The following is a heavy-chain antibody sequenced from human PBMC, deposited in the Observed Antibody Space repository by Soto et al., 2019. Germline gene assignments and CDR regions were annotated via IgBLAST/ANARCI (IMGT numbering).Heavy chain of an antibody. Sequence: GGSLRLSCAASGFTFSSYAMSWVRQAPGKGLEWVSAISGSGGSTYYADSVKGRFTISRDNSKNTLYLQMNSLRAEDTAVYYCAKEGTWLVRGPSSHGGHWYFDYWGQGTLVTVSS. CDR1: GFTFSSYA. D-gene: IGHD6-19*01. CDR2: ISGSGGST. V-gene: IGHV3-23*01. J-gene: IGHJ4*02. CDR3: AKEGTWLVRGPSSHGGHWYFDY.